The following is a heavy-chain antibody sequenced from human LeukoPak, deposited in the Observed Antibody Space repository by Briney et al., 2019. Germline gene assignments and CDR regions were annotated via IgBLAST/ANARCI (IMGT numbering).Heavy chain of an antibody. J-gene: IGHJ4*02. CDR1: GFTFDNYA. CDR2: ISGSDDFT. D-gene: IGHD2-15*01. Sequence: GGSLRLSCAASGFTFDNYAMSWVRQAPGKGLEWVSTISGSDDFTYYADSVKGRFTISRDNSRNTLSLQISSLRAEDTALYYCTRGVYCSGGSCSLDYWGQGTLVTVST. CDR3: TRGVYCSGGSCSLDY. V-gene: IGHV3-23*01.